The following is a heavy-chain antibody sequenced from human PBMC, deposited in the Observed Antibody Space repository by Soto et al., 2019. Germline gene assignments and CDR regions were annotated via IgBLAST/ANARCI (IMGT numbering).Heavy chain of an antibody. CDR3: ARAFVVAATYYYGMDV. CDR1: GFTVSSNY. J-gene: IGHJ6*02. V-gene: IGHV3-53*01. Sequence: EVQLVESGGGLIQPGGSLRLSCAASGFTVSSNYMSWVRQAPGKGLEWVSVIYSGGSTYYADSVKGRFTISRDNSKNTLYRQMSSLRAEDTAVYYCARAFVVAATYYYGMDVWGQGTTVTVSS. CDR2: IYSGGST. D-gene: IGHD2-15*01.